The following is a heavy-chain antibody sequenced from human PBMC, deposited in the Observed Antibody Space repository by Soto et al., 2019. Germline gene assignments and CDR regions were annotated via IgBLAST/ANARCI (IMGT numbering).Heavy chain of an antibody. D-gene: IGHD1-20*01. CDR2: MYYSGTT. Sequence: SETLSLTCTVSGGSISSTTYSWGWIRQPPGKGLKWIWSMYYSGTTYSNPSLQSRVTISVVTSNNYFFLKLTSVTAADTSVYYCARHGGQLVITGTLGNFDYWCQGSLVTVFS. CDR3: ARHGGQLVITGTLGNFDY. V-gene: IGHV4-39*01. CDR1: GGSISSTTYS. J-gene: IGHJ4*02.